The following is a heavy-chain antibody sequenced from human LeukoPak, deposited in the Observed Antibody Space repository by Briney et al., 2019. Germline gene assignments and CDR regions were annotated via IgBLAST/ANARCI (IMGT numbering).Heavy chain of an antibody. CDR2: INSDGSTT. CDR3: ARVGYNYGSDAFNM. D-gene: IGHD5-18*01. J-gene: IGHJ3*02. Sequence: GGSLRLSCAASGFTFRTYWMYWVRHVPGKGLVWVSRINSDGSTTSYADSVKGRFTISRDNAKNTLYLQMNSLRAEDTAVYYCARVGYNYGSDAFNMWGQGTMVTVSS. CDR1: GFTFRTYW. V-gene: IGHV3-74*01.